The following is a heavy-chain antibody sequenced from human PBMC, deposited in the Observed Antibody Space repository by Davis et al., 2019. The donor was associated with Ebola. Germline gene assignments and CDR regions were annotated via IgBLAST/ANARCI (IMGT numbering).Heavy chain of an antibody. CDR2: MNPNSGNA. D-gene: IGHD3-10*01. CDR3: AKGRSGL. J-gene: IGHJ4*02. Sequence: ASVKVSCKASGYAFTSYDVNWVRQATGQGLEWMGWMNPNSGNAGYAQKFQGRVTMTRNNSISTAYMELSSLRSEDTAVYYCAKGRSGLWGQGTLVTVSS. CDR1: GYAFTSYD. V-gene: IGHV1-8*01.